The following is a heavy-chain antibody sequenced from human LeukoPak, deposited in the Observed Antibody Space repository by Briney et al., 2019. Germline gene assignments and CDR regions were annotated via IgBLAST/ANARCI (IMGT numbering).Heavy chain of an antibody. D-gene: IGHD6-19*01. V-gene: IGHV3-48*04. CDR3: ARVGRSGWTVDY. Sequence: QPGGSLRLSCAASGFDFSTYSIDWVRQAPGKGLEWVSYISSSSSNIYHADSVKGRFTISRDNAKNSLHLQMNGLRAEDTAVYYCARVGRSGWTVDYWGQGTLVTVSS. CDR2: ISSSSSNI. J-gene: IGHJ4*02. CDR1: GFDFSTYS.